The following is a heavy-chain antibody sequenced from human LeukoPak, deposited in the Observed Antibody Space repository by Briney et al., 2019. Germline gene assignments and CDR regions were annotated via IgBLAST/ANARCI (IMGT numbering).Heavy chain of an antibody. J-gene: IGHJ3*02. V-gene: IGHV1-24*01. CDR1: GYTLTELS. CDR2: FDPEDGET. Sequence: ASVKVPCKVSGYTLTELSMHWVRQAPGKGLEWMGGFDPEDGETIYAQKFQGRVTMTEDTSTDTAYMELSSLRSEDTAVYYCATDRVAAAGTTAFDIWGQGTMVTVSS. D-gene: IGHD6-13*01. CDR3: ATDRVAAAGTTAFDI.